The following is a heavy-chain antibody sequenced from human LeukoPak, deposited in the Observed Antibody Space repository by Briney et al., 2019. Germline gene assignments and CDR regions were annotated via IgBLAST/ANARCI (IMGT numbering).Heavy chain of an antibody. CDR3: VKDDGWVQYAN. J-gene: IGHJ4*02. CDR2: INSDGSST. Sequence: GGSLRLSCAASGFTFDDYGMSWVRQAPGQGLVWVSRINSDGSSTNYADSVKGRFTISRDKAKNTLYLQMNSLRAEDAAVYYCVKDDGWVQYANWGQGTLVTVSS. D-gene: IGHD5-24*01. V-gene: IGHV3-74*01. CDR1: GFTFDDYG.